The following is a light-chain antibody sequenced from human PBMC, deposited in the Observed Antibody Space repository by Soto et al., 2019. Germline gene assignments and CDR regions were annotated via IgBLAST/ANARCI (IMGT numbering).Light chain of an antibody. CDR1: SSDVGGYNY. CDR2: DVS. J-gene: IGLJ1*01. Sequence: QSALTQPASVSESPGQSITLSRTGTSSDVGGYNYVSWYQQHPGKAPKLMIYDVSNRPSGVSNRFSGSKSGNTASLTISWLQAEDEADYYCSSYTSSSTLVFGTGTKVTVL. V-gene: IGLV2-14*01. CDR3: SSYTSSSTLV.